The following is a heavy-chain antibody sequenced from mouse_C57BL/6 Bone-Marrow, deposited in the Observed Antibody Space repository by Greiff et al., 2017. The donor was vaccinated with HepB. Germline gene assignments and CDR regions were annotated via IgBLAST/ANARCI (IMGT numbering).Heavy chain of an antibody. V-gene: IGHV5-2*01. CDR3: ARATMITTGTPYFDY. CDR1: EYEFPSHD. J-gene: IGHJ2*01. Sequence: EVMLVESGGGLVQPGESLKLSCESNEYEFPSHDMSWVRKTPEKRLELVAAINSDGGSTCYPDTMERRFIISRDNTKKTLYLQMSSLRSEDTALYYCARATMITTGTPYFDYWGQGTTLTVSS. D-gene: IGHD2-4*01. CDR2: INSDGGST.